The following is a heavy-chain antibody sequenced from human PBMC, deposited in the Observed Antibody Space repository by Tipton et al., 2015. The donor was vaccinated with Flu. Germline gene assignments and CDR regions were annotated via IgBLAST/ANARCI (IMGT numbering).Heavy chain of an antibody. Sequence: LRLSCTVSGGSISSSSYYWGWIRQPPGKGLEWIGSIYYSGSTYYNPSLKSRVTISVDTSKNQFSLKLSSVTAADTAVYYCARHRCSTSCYGSGKAAKYYFDYWGQGTLVTVSS. CDR3: ARHRCSTSCYGSGKAAKYYFDY. V-gene: IGHV4-39*01. CDR1: GGSISSSSYY. D-gene: IGHD2-2*01. CDR2: IYYSGST. J-gene: IGHJ4*02.